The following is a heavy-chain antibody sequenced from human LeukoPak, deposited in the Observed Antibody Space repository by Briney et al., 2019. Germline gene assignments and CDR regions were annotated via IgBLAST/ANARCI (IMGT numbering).Heavy chain of an antibody. CDR3: PTTGCYYYVIRGSLSSVDY. Sequence: GGSLRLSCAASGFTFSNAWMRWVRQAPGKGLEWVGCIKSKTDGGTMDYADHVKGKYTIPRNDSKNTLYLQMNRLKTENAAVNYRPTTGCYYYVIRGSLSSVDYGGREPLVTVPS. CDR2: IKSKTDGGTM. CDR1: GFTFSNAW. V-gene: IGHV3-15*01. J-gene: IGHJ4*02. D-gene: IGHD3-10*02.